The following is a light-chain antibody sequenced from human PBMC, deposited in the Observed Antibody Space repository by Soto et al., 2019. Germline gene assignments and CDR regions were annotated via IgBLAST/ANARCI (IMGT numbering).Light chain of an antibody. Sequence: IRRSRSPSSLSASTGDRVTITCRASQGISSYLAWYQQKPGKAPKLLIYAASTLQSGVPSRFSGSGSGTDFTLTISCLQSEDFSTYYCQQYHSYWPFGQGTKVDIK. J-gene: IGKJ1*01. CDR1: QGISSY. CDR2: AAS. V-gene: IGKV1-8*01. CDR3: QQYHSYWP.